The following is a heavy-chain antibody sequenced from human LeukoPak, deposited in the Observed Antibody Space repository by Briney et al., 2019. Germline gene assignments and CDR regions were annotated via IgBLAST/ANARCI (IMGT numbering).Heavy chain of an antibody. V-gene: IGHV1-18*01. CDR3: IKGFAY. CDR2: ISAYNGDT. CDR1: GYTFTNYA. Sequence: GASVKVSRQASGYTFTNYAFTWVRQAPGQGLEWMGWISAYNGDTNYAQILQGRVTLTADTSTNTAYMELRSLRSDDTAVYYCIKGFAYWSQRTLVTVSS. J-gene: IGHJ4*02. D-gene: IGHD3-10*01.